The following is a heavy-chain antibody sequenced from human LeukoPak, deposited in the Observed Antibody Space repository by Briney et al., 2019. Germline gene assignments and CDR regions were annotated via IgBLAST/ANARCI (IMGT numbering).Heavy chain of an antibody. V-gene: IGHV4-38-2*02. CDR3: ARAPIVVEPAATYFDY. D-gene: IGHD2-2*01. Sequence: SETLSLTCIVSGYSINSDYYWGWIRQPPGKGLEWIGSIYHSGSTYYNPSLRSRVSISVDTSKNQFFLELSSVTAADTAVYCCARAPIVVEPAATYFDYWGQGTLVTVSS. CDR2: IYHSGST. J-gene: IGHJ4*02. CDR1: GYSINSDYY.